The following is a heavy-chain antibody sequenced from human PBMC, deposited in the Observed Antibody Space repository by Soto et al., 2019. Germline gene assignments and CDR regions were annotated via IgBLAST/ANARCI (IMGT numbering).Heavy chain of an antibody. J-gene: IGHJ5*02. CDR2: IYHSGST. CDR3: ARGTGGGYSGYDFQGNWFDP. CDR1: GGSISSGGYS. Sequence: QLQLQESGSGLVKPSQTLSLTCAVSGGSISSGGYSWSWIRQPPGKGLEWIGYIYHSGSTYYNPSLKSRVTISVDRSKNQFSLKLSSVTAADTAVYYCARGTGGGYSGYDFQGNWFDPWGQGTLVTVSS. V-gene: IGHV4-30-2*01. D-gene: IGHD5-12*01.